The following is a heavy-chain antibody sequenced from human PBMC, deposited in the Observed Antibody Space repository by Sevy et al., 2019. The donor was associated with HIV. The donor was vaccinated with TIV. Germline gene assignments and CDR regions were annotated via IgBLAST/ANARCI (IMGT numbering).Heavy chain of an antibody. D-gene: IGHD6-19*01. CDR1: GYTFTSYD. CDR2: MIPDSGNT. CDR3: ASYSSGWYRGAWYYYYGMDV. Sequence: ASVKVSCKASGYTFTSYDINWVRQATGHRLEWMGWMIPDSGNTGSAQKFQGRVTMSRNTSISTAYMELSSLRSEDTAVYYCASYSSGWYRGAWYYYYGMDVWGQGTTVTVSS. V-gene: IGHV1-8*01. J-gene: IGHJ6*02.